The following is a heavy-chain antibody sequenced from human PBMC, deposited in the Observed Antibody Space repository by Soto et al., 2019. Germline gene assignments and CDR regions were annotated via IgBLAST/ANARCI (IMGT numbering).Heavy chain of an antibody. D-gene: IGHD3-10*01. V-gene: IGHV3-48*03. Sequence: PGGSLRLSCAASGFSFNSYEMNWVRQSPGKGLEFVSYIDTTSTTITYAASVKGRFAISRDNAKNSLFLQMNSLRAEDTAVYYCARGVVLIRKYYALDIWGQGTMVTVSS. CDR3: ARGVVLIRKYYALDI. J-gene: IGHJ3*02. CDR2: IDTTSTTI. CDR1: GFSFNSYE.